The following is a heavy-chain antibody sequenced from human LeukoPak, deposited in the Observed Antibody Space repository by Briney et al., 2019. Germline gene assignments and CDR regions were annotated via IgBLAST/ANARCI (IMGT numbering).Heavy chain of an antibody. V-gene: IGHV4-4*07. Sequence: PSETLSLTCTVSGGSISSYYWSWIRQPAGKGLEWIGRIYTSGSTNYNPSLKSRVTMSVDTSKNQFSLKLSSVTAADTAVYYCAREWFDSSGWLPNHAEYFQHWGQGTLVTVSS. D-gene: IGHD6-19*01. CDR2: IYTSGST. CDR1: GGSISSYY. J-gene: IGHJ1*01. CDR3: AREWFDSSGWLPNHAEYFQH.